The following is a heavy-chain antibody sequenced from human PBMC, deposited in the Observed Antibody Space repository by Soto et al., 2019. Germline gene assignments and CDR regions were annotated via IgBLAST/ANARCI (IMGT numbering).Heavy chain of an antibody. D-gene: IGHD3-3*01. J-gene: IGHJ6*02. CDR2: INHSGST. CDR3: ARTGLHYDFWSGYSSRHGMDV. V-gene: IGHV4-34*01. Sequence: SGTLSLTCAVYGGSFSGYYWSWIRQPPGKGLEWIGEINHSGSTNYNPSLKSRVTISVDTSKNQFSLKLSSVTAADTAVYYCARTGLHYDFWSGYSSRHGMDVWGQGTTVTVSS. CDR1: GGSFSGYY.